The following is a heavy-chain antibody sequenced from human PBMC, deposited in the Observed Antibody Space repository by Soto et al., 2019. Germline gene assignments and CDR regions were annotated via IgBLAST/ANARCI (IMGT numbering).Heavy chain of an antibody. J-gene: IGHJ2*01. CDR3: AKSVHPRLGWYFEF. Sequence: EVQLVESGGGWVKPGRSMRLSCAASGFAFEDYAMHWVRRAPGKGLEWVSGINYSGVQRDYADAVKGRVTISRDNVKNSLYLEMNSLRPEDTALYYCAKSVHPRLGWYFEFWGRGTLVTVSS. CDR1: GFAFEDYA. D-gene: IGHD3-10*02. V-gene: IGHV3-9*01. CDR2: INYSGVQR.